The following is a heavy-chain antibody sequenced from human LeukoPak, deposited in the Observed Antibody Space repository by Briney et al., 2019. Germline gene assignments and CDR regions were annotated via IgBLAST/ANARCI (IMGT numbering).Heavy chain of an antibody. J-gene: IGHJ5*02. D-gene: IGHD3-3*01. Sequence: ASVKVSCKASGYTFTGYYMHWVRQAPGQRLERMGWINPNSGGTNYAQKFQGRVTMTRDTSISTAYMELSRLRSDDTAVYYCARDGYAYDFWSGVNWFDPWGQGTLVTVSS. V-gene: IGHV1-2*02. CDR1: GYTFTGYY. CDR3: ARDGYAYDFWSGVNWFDP. CDR2: INPNSGGT.